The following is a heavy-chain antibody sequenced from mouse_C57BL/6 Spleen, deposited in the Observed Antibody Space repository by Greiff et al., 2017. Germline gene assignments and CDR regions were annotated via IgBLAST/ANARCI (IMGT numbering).Heavy chain of an antibody. Sequence: VHVKQSGAELVKPGASVKLSCKASGFNIQDYYMHWVKQRTEQGLEWIGRIDPEDGGTKYPPKFQGKATITADTSSNTAYLQLSSLTSEDTAVYYCAILFDGSYVGFADWGQGTLVTVSA. CDR2: IDPEDGGT. V-gene: IGHV14-2*01. CDR1: GFNIQDYY. D-gene: IGHD1-1*02. CDR3: AILFDGSYVGFAD. J-gene: IGHJ3*01.